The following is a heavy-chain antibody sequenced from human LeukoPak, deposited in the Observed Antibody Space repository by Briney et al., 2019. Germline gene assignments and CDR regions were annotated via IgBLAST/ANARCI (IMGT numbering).Heavy chain of an antibody. Sequence: GGTLRLTCAASGFTFSNYGMSWVRQAPGKGLEWVSVISSSGSTIYYADSVKGRFTISRDNAKNSLYLQMNSLRAEDTAVYYCARRRLSIGGVTDYWGQGTLVTVSS. CDR1: GFTFSNYG. CDR3: ARRRLSIGGVTDY. D-gene: IGHD3-16*01. CDR2: ISSSGSTI. V-gene: IGHV3-48*04. J-gene: IGHJ4*02.